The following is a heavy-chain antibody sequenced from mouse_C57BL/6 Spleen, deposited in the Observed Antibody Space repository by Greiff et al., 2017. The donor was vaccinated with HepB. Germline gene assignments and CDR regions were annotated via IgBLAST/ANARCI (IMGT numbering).Heavy chain of an antibody. D-gene: IGHD2-1*01. CDR3: ARGGYGNYVDYFDY. CDR1: GYTLTSYD. CDR2: IYPRDGST. J-gene: IGHJ2*01. V-gene: IGHV1-85*01. Sequence: QVQLQQSGPELVKPGASVKLSCKASGYTLTSYDINWVKQRPGQGLEWIGWIYPRDGSTKYNEKFKGKATLTVDTSSSTAYMELHSLTSEDSAVYFCARGGYGNYVDYFDYWGQGTTLTVSS.